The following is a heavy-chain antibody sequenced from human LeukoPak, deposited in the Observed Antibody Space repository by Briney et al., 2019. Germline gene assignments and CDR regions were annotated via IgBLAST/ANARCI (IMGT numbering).Heavy chain of an antibody. V-gene: IGHV3-23*01. Sequence: PGGSLRLSCVASGFTFSNYGMHWVRQAPGKGLEWVSAVSGSGGSTYYADSVKGRFTISRDNSKNTLYLQMNSLRAEDTAVYYCAKDPGVMGTTRFDPWGQGTLVTVSS. CDR3: AKDPGVMGTTRFDP. CDR2: VSGSGGST. D-gene: IGHD2/OR15-2a*01. CDR1: GFTFSNYG. J-gene: IGHJ5*02.